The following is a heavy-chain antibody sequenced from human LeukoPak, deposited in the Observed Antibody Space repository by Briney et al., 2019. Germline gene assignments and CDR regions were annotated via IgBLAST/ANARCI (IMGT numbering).Heavy chain of an antibody. CDR1: GGSVSSYY. D-gene: IGHD3-22*01. Sequence: SETLSLTCTVYGGSVSSYYWSWIRQPPGKGLEWIGHIYYSGSTNYNPSLKSRVTISIDTSKNQFSLRLSSVTAADTAVYYCAREKYDNGGNSIDYWGQGTLVTVSS. V-gene: IGHV4-59*02. J-gene: IGHJ4*02. CDR3: AREKYDNGGNSIDY. CDR2: IYYSGST.